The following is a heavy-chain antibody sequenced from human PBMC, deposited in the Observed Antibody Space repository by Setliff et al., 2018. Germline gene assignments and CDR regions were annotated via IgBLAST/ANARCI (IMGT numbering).Heavy chain of an antibody. J-gene: IGHJ4*02. V-gene: IGHV4-34*12. CDR3: ARLGQWRVLGFFDY. CDR2: IFWSGTT. CDR1: GGSFTDHF. D-gene: IGHD6-19*01. Sequence: SETLSLTCAVYGGSFTDHFWSWVRQPPGKGLEWIGTIFWSGTTYYNPSLNSRGTISVDTSRDQFSLRLSSVTAADTAVYYCARLGQWRVLGFFDYWGQGALVTVSS.